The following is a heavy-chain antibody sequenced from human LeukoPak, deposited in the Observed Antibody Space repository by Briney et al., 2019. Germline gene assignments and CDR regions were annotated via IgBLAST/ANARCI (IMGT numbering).Heavy chain of an antibody. V-gene: IGHV3-21*01. CDR2: ISSSSSYI. CDR3: ARDRPVYDSSGYGVPRNWFDP. CDR1: GFTFSSYS. D-gene: IGHD3-22*01. J-gene: IGHJ5*02. Sequence: GGSLRLSCAASGFTFSSYSMNWVRQAPGKGLEWVSSISSSSSYIYYADSVKGRFTISRDNAKNSLYLQMNSLRAEDTAVYYCARDRPVYDSSGYGVPRNWFDPWGQGTLVTVSS.